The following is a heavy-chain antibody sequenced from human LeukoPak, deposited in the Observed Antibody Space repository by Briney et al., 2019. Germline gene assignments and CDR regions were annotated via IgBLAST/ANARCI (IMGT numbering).Heavy chain of an antibody. CDR2: INSDGSST. J-gene: IGHJ4*02. D-gene: IGHD3-10*01. Sequence: GGSLRLSCAASGFTFSSYWMHWVRQAPGKGLVWVSRINSDGSSTSYADSVKGRFTISRDNAKNTPYLQMNSLRAEDTAVYYCASIPKYMVRGVTFRDYWGQGTLVTVSS. CDR1: GFTFSSYW. V-gene: IGHV3-74*01. CDR3: ASIPKYMVRGVTFRDY.